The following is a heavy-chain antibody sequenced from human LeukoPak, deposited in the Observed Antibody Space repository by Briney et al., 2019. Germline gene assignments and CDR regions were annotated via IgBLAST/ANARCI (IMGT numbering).Heavy chain of an antibody. D-gene: IGHD6-19*01. Sequence: PGGSLRLSCAASGFTFSSYSMNWVRQAPGKGLEWVSYISSSSSTIYYADSVKGRFTISRDNAKNSLYLQMNSLRAEDTAVYYCASVAGTTGDYYGMDVWGQGTTVTVSS. V-gene: IGHV3-48*04. CDR3: ASVAGTTGDYYGMDV. J-gene: IGHJ6*02. CDR2: ISSSSSTI. CDR1: GFTFSSYS.